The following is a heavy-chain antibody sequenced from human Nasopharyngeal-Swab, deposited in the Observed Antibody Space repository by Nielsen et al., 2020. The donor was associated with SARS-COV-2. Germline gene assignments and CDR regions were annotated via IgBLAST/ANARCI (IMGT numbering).Heavy chain of an antibody. D-gene: IGHD4-17*01. J-gene: IGHJ6*02. V-gene: IGHV1-18*01. Sequence: ASVKVSCKASGYTFTSYGISWVRQAPGQGLEWMGWISAYNGNTNYAQKLQGRVTMTTDTSTSTAYMELSSLRSDDTAVYYCARDPDYGDFLYYFYGMDVWGQGTTVTVSS. CDR1: GYTFTSYG. CDR3: ARDPDYGDFLYYFYGMDV. CDR2: ISAYNGNT.